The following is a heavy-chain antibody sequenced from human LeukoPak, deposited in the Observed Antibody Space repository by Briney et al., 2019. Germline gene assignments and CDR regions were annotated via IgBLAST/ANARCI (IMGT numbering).Heavy chain of an antibody. D-gene: IGHD3-10*01. CDR2: IESDGST. V-gene: IGHV3-74*01. J-gene: IGHJ5*02. Sequence: PGGSLRPSCAASGFTFSSYGMHWVRQTPGKGLMWVSRIESDGSTICADSVKDRFTISRDNGKNTVYLQMNSLRVDDTAMYYCARAVTYFYGSVTYDWFDPWGQGTLVTVSS. CDR1: GFTFSSYG. CDR3: ARAVTYFYGSVTYDWFDP.